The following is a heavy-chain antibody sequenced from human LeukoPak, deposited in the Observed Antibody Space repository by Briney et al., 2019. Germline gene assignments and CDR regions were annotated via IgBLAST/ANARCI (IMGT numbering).Heavy chain of an antibody. D-gene: IGHD3-10*01. J-gene: IGHJ6*04. Sequence: GGSLRLSCAASGFTFSSYGMHWVRQAPGKGLEWVAVISYDGSNKYYADSVKGRFTISRDNSKNTPYLQMNSLRAEDTAVYYCAKDGGSGSYAYYYGMDVWGKGTTVTVSS. CDR1: GFTFSSYG. CDR3: AKDGGSGSYAYYYGMDV. CDR2: ISYDGSNK. V-gene: IGHV3-30*18.